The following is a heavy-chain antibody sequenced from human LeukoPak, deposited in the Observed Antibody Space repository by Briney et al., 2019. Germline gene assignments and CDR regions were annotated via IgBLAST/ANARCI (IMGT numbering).Heavy chain of an antibody. CDR3: AKARGYSYGSLDY. V-gene: IGHV3-23*01. J-gene: IGHJ4*02. Sequence: GGSLRLSCDASGFTFEDYGMSWVRQAPGKGLEWVSAISGSGGSTYYADSVKGRFTISRDNSKNTLYLQMNSLRAEDTAVYYCAKARGYSYGSLDYWGQGTLVTVSS. CDR2: ISGSGGST. D-gene: IGHD5-18*01. CDR1: GFTFEDYG.